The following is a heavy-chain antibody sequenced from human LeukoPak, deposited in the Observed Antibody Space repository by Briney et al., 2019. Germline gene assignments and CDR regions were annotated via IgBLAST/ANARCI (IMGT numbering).Heavy chain of an antibody. J-gene: IGHJ4*02. CDR2: ISWNSGSI. Sequence: GGSLRLSCAASGFTFDDYAMHWVRQAPGKGLEWVSGISWNSGSIGYADSAKGRFTISRDNAKNSLFLQMNSLRGEDTALYYCAKGSQHYDSSATFDYWGQGTLVTVSS. CDR3: AKGSQHYDSSATFDY. CDR1: GFTFDDYA. D-gene: IGHD3-22*01. V-gene: IGHV3-9*01.